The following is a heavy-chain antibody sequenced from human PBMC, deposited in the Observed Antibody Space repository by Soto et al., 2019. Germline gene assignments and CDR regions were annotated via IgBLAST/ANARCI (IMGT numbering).Heavy chain of an antibody. V-gene: IGHV4-61*01. CDR2: IYYSGST. D-gene: IGHD3-22*01. CDR1: GGSVSSGSYY. Sequence: QVQLQESGPGLVKPSETLSLTCTVSGGSVSSGSYYWSWIRQPPGKGLEWIGYIYYSGSTSYNPSLKRGFTTAVDTSKEQFSLELTSVTAADTAVYYCARDSPYFHDSSGRWGGSFAFWGQGTMVTVSS. J-gene: IGHJ3*01. CDR3: ARDSPYFHDSSGRWGGSFAF.